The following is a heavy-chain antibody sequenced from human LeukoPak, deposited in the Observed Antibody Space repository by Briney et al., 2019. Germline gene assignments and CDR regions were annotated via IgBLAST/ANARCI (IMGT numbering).Heavy chain of an antibody. D-gene: IGHD2-15*01. CDR2: IYYTGNT. Sequence: SETLSLTCTVSDGSISSRTYYWGWIRQPPGKGLEWIGNIYYTGNTYYNPSLKSRVTISVDTSKNQFSLKLNSVTAADTAVYYCARDLHGYCSGGSCYSGGWFDPWGQGTLVPVSS. J-gene: IGHJ5*02. CDR3: ARDLHGYCSGGSCYSGGWFDP. V-gene: IGHV4-39*07. CDR1: DGSISSRTYY.